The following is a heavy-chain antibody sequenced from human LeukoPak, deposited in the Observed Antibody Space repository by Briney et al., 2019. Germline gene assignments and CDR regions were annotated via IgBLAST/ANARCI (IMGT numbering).Heavy chain of an antibody. Sequence: GGSLRLSCAASGFTFSGSAMHWVRQASGKGLEWVGRIRSKANSYATAYAASVKGRFTISRDDSKNTAYLQMNSLKTEDTAVYYCTRLPTYYYDSSGYEGDYWGQGTLVTVSS. CDR2: IRSKANSYAT. CDR1: GFTFSGSA. CDR3: TRLPTYYYDSSGYEGDY. D-gene: IGHD3-22*01. J-gene: IGHJ4*02. V-gene: IGHV3-73*01.